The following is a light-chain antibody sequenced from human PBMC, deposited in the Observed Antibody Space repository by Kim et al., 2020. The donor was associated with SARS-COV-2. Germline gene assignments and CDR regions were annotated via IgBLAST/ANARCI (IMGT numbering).Light chain of an antibody. CDR2: SNN. CDR1: SSNIGSNN. Sequence: QSVLTQPPSSSGTPGQRVTISCSGSSSNIGSNNVVWYQQLPGAAPNLLIYSNNQRPSGIPDRFSGSRSGTSASLSLSGLQSGDEADYYCAVWDDSLKQGVFGGGTQLTLL. V-gene: IGLV1-44*01. J-gene: IGLJ7*01. CDR3: AVWDDSLKQGV.